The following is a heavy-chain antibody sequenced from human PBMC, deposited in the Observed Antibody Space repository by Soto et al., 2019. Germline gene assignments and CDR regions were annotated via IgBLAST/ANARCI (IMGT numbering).Heavy chain of an antibody. D-gene: IGHD4-17*01. CDR1: GGSISSYY. CDR2: IYYSGST. V-gene: IGHV4-59*08. J-gene: IGHJ4*02. CDR3: ARGDHDYGDLYYFDY. Sequence: SETLSLTCTVSGGSISSYYWSWIRQPPGKGLEWIGYIYYSGSTNYNPSLKSRVTISVDTSKNQFSLKLSSVTAADTALYYCARGDHDYGDLYYFDYWGQGTLVTVSS.